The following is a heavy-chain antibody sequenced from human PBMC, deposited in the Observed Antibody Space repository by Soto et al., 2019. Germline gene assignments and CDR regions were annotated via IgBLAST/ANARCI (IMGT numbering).Heavy chain of an antibody. D-gene: IGHD5-12*01. Sequence: ASCRVSCKAAGYTFPGHYIHWVRQATAQGPEWMGEIGPETGATRYAQKFRGRVTMTRDMSITTVYMELNNLSPDDTAVYYCGRGRSGQIVVFYWGQGTPVTVSS. CDR1: GYTFPGHY. V-gene: IGHV1-2*02. CDR2: IGPETGAT. J-gene: IGHJ4*02. CDR3: GRGRSGQIVVFY.